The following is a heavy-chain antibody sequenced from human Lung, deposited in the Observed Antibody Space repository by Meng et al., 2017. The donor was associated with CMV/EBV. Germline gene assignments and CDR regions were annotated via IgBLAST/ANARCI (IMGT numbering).Heavy chain of an antibody. D-gene: IGHD2-8*01. Sequence: EVQLVQSGGGLVQPGEPLGLSCSASGFSVNYKYMSWVRQAPATGLEWISIIYRDDETYYVASVKGRFTISRDNSKNTMYLQMSRLRVEDTAVYYCTADSVSNPNLDFWGQGTLVTVSS. V-gene: IGHV3-66*01. J-gene: IGHJ4*02. CDR3: TADSVSNPNLDF. CDR2: IYRDDET. CDR1: GFSVNYKY.